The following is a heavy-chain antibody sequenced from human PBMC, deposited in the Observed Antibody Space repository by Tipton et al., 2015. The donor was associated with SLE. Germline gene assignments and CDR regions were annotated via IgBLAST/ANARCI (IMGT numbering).Heavy chain of an antibody. CDR3: ARAGYGDYEGYFDL. J-gene: IGHJ2*01. D-gene: IGHD4-17*01. V-gene: IGHV4-61*09. CDR1: GGSISSGSYY. Sequence: TLSLTCTVSGGSISSGSYYWSWIRQPAGKGLEWIGYIYTSGSTNYNPSLKSRVTISVDTSKNQFSLKLSSVTAADTAVYYCARAGYGDYEGYFDLRGRGTLVTVSS. CDR2: IYTSGST.